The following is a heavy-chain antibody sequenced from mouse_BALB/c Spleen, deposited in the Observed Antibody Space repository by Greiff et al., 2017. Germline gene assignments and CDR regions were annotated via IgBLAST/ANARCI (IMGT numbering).Heavy chain of an antibody. J-gene: IGHJ2*01. CDR2: IRLKSNNYAT. CDR3: TRSPYFDY. CDR1: GFTFSNYW. Sequence: EVKVEESGGGLVQPGGSMKLSCVASGFTFSNYWMNWVRQSPEKGLEWVAEIRLKSNNYATHYAESVKGRFTISRDDSKSSVYLQMNNLRAEDTGIYYCTRSPYFDYWGQGTTLTVSS. V-gene: IGHV6-6*02.